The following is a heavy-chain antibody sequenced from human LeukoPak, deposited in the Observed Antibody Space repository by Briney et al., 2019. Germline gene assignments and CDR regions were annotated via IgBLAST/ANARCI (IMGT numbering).Heavy chain of an antibody. D-gene: IGHD3-22*01. Sequence: SETLSLTCTVSGGSISSYYWSWIRRPPGKGLEWIGYIYYSGSTNYNPSLKSRVTISVDTSKNQFSLKLSSVTAADTAVYYCARGSENYYDSSGYVNWFDPWGQGTLVTVSS. CDR2: IYYSGST. J-gene: IGHJ5*02. V-gene: IGHV4-59*08. CDR3: ARGSENYYDSSGYVNWFDP. CDR1: GGSISSYY.